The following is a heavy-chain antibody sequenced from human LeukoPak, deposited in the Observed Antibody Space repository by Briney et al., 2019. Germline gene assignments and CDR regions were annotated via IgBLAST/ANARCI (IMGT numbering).Heavy chain of an antibody. CDR2: IGGNGDDT. J-gene: IGHJ4*02. CDR1: GFTFTRSI. D-gene: IGHD5-18*01. CDR3: ARGHSYGYVWESGYF. V-gene: IGHV3-64*01. Sequence: GGSLRLSCAASGFTFTRSIMHWVRQAPGKGLEHVSAIGGNGDDTYYANSVKGRFSISRDNSKSTVYLQMDSLRPEDKAVYYCARGHSYGYVWESGYFWGQGTLVTVSS.